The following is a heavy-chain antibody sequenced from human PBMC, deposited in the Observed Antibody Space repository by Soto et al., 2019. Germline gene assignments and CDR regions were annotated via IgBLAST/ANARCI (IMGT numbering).Heavy chain of an antibody. J-gene: IGHJ4*02. V-gene: IGHV4-31*11. Sequence: QVQLQESGPGLVKPSQTLSLTCAVSGGSISSGGYYWSWIRQHPGKGLEWIGYIYDGGNTYYNPSLRGRGIISVDTSKNQFSLKLSSVTAADTAVYYCARSVKGSWQAYFDYWGQGTLVTVSS. CDR2: IYDGGNT. CDR3: ARSVKGSWQAYFDY. D-gene: IGHD6-13*01. CDR1: GGSISSGGYY.